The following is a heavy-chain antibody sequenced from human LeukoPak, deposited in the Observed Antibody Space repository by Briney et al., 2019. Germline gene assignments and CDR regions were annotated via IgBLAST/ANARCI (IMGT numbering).Heavy chain of an antibody. Sequence: GGSLRLSCAASGFTFSSYAMSWVRQAPGKGLEWVSAISGSGGSTYYADSVKGRFTISRDNSKNTLYLQMNSLKTEDTAVYYCNLPPSKHTTVTTRDRGTLVTVSS. V-gene: IGHV3-23*01. CDR1: GFTFSSYA. CDR3: NLPPSKHTTVTT. J-gene: IGHJ4*02. D-gene: IGHD4-17*01. CDR2: ISGSGGST.